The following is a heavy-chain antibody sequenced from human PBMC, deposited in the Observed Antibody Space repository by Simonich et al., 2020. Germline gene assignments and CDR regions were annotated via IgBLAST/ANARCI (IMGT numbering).Heavy chain of an antibody. CDR1: GFTFSSYW. CDR3: ANSWGSGAFDI. Sequence: EVQLVESGGGLVQPGGSLRLSCAASGFTFSSYWMHRVRQAPGKGRVGVSRINGDGSSTSDADSVKGRFTISRDNAKNTLYLQMNSLRAEDTAVYYCANSWGSGAFDIWGQGTMVTVSS. D-gene: IGHD7-27*01. V-gene: IGHV3-74*01. CDR2: INGDGSST. J-gene: IGHJ3*02.